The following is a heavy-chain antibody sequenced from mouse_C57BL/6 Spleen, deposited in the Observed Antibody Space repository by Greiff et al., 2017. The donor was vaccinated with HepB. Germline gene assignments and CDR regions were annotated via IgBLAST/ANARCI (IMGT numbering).Heavy chain of an antibody. J-gene: IGHJ2*01. CDR3: ARERYSNSYYFDY. CDR2: INPNNGGT. V-gene: IGHV1-26*01. CDR1: GYTFTDYY. Sequence: EVQLQQSGPELVKPGASVKISCKASGYTFTDYYMNWVKQSHGKSLEWIGDINPNNGGTSYNQKFKGKATLTVDKSSSTAYMELRSLTSEDSAVYDCARERYSNSYYFDYWGQGTTLTVSS. D-gene: IGHD2-5*01.